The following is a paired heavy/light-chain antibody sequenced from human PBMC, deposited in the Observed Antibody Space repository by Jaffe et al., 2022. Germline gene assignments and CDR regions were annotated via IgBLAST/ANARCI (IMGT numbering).Light chain of an antibody. CDR1: QSVSSSY. Sequence: EIVLTQSPGTLSLSPGERATLSCRASQSVSSSYLAWYQQKPGQAPRLLIHGASSRATGIPDRFSGSGAGTDFTLTISRLEPEDFAVYYCQQYGTSPLYTFGQGTKLEIK. CDR3: QQYGTSPLYT. CDR2: GAS. V-gene: IGKV3-20*01. J-gene: IGKJ2*01.
Heavy chain of an antibody. J-gene: IGHJ4*02. CDR2: IYYSGST. D-gene: IGHD2-2*01. V-gene: IGHV4-59*01. CDR1: GGSISSYY. CDR3: AIGDCSSTSCYATFDY. Sequence: QVQLQESGPGLVKPSETLSLTCTVSGGSISSYYWSWIRQPPGKGLEWIGYIYYSGSTNYNPSLKSRVTISVDTSKNQFSLKLSSVTAADTAVYYCAIGDCSSTSCYATFDYWGLGTLVTVSS.